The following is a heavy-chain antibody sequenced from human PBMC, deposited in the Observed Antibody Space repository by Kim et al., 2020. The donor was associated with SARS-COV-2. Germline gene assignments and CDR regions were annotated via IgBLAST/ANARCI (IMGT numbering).Heavy chain of an antibody. Sequence: GGSLRLSCAASGFTFSSYAMPWVRQAPGKGLEWVAVISYDGSTKYYADSVKGRFTISRDNSKNTLYLQMNSLRAEDTAVYYCARGRSGSYYSAFDIWGQGTMVTVSS. D-gene: IGHD1-26*01. V-gene: IGHV3-30*04. CDR3: ARGRSGSYYSAFDI. CDR1: GFTFSSYA. CDR2: ISYDGSTK. J-gene: IGHJ3*02.